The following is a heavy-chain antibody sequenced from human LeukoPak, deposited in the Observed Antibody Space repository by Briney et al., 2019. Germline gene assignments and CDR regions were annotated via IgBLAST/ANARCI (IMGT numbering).Heavy chain of an antibody. CDR1: GFTFSSYA. J-gene: IGHJ4*02. V-gene: IGHV3-7*01. CDR2: INQDGSEK. D-gene: IGHD6-19*01. Sequence: GGSLRLSCAASGFTFSSYAMSWVRQAPGKGLEWVANINQDGSEKYYLDSVKGRFTISRDNAKNSLYLQMNSLRAEDKAVYYCARDRRGWSDYWGQGTLVTVSS. CDR3: ARDRRGWSDY.